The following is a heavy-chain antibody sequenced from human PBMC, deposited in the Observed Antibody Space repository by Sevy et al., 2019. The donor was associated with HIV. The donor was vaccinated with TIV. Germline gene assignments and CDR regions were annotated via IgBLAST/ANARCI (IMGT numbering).Heavy chain of an antibody. CDR1: GFKFSDYG. Sequence: GGSLRLSCAASGFKFSDYGMNWVRQAPGKGLEWVASISSSSSYIFYVDSVKGRFTISRDNAKKSLYLQMDSLRAEDTDVYYCAKVADYFDRNAYYPSWGQGTLVTVSS. CDR3: AKVADYFDRNAYYPS. V-gene: IGHV3-21*01. D-gene: IGHD3-9*01. CDR2: ISSSSSYI. J-gene: IGHJ5*02.